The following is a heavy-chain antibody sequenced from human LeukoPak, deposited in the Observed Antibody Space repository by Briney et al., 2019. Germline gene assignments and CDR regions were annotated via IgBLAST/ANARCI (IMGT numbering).Heavy chain of an antibody. CDR3: ARTGPVKDS. V-gene: IGHV4-39*01. CDR2: IYYSGGT. Sequence: SETLSLTCTVSGGSISSSSDYWGWIRQPPGKGLEWIGSIYYSGGTYYNPSLKSRVTISVDTSRNQFSLRLSSVTAADTAVYYCARTGPVKDSWGQGTLVTVSS. CDR1: GGSISSSSDY. J-gene: IGHJ4*02. D-gene: IGHD4-11*01.